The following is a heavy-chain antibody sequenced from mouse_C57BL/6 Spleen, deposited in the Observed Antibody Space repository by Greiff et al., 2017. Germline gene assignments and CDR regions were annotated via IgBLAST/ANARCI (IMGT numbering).Heavy chain of an antibody. CDR3: ARNRGRTGYFDV. D-gene: IGHD3-3*01. CDR2: IWTGGSS. J-gene: IGHJ1*03. CDR1: GFSFTSYA. V-gene: IGHV2-9-1*01. Sequence: VMLVESGPGLVAPSQSLSITCTASGFSFTSYAISWVRQPPGKGLEWLGVIWTGGSSNYNSALKSRLSISKDNSKGEVFLKIDSLQTDDTARDYCARNRGRTGYFDVWGTGTTVTVSS.